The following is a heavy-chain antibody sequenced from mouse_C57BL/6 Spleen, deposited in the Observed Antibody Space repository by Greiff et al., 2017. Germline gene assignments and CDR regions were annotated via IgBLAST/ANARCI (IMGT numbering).Heavy chain of an antibody. V-gene: IGHV5-17*01. J-gene: IGHJ3*01. CDR2: ISSGSSTI. Sequence: EVQLQQSGGGLVKPGGSLKLSCAASGFTFSDYGMHWVRQAPEKGLEWVAYISSGSSTIYYADTVKGRFTISRDNAKNTLFLQMTSLRSEDTAMYYCAPGFFAYWGQGTLVTVSA. CDR1: GFTFSDYG. D-gene: IGHD4-1*01. CDR3: APGFFAY.